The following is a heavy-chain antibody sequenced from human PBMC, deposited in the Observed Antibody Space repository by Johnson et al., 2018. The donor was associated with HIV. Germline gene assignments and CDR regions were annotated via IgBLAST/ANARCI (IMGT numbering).Heavy chain of an antibody. CDR3: ARGSVFDI. Sequence: QVQLVESGGGLVQPGGSLRLSCAASGFTFSSYWMSWVRQAPGKGLEWVAIISYDGSNKYYRDSVKGRFTISRDNSKNTLYLQMNSLRAGDMAVYYCARGSVFDIWGQGTMVTVSS. D-gene: IGHD3-3*01. J-gene: IGHJ3*02. V-gene: IGHV3-30*03. CDR2: ISYDGSNK. CDR1: GFTFSSYW.